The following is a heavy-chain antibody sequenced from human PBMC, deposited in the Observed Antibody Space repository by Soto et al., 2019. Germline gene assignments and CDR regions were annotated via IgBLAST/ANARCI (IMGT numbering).Heavy chain of an antibody. D-gene: IGHD3-9*01. Sequence: EVQLVESGGGLVQPGGSLRLSCAASGFTVNSNYMSWVRQAPGKGLDWVSVIYSDGSTYYADSVKGRFIISRDNSNNPLYFQMNSLRAEDTAVYYCATLTKYDILTGFYPCWGQGTLVTVSS. J-gene: IGHJ4*02. CDR2: IYSDGST. CDR1: GFTVNSNY. V-gene: IGHV3-66*01. CDR3: ATLTKYDILTGFYPC.